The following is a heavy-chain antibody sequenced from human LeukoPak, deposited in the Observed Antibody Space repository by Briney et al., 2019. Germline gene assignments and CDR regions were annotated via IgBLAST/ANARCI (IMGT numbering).Heavy chain of an antibody. V-gene: IGHV1-8*03. J-gene: IGHJ4*02. CDR3: ARVGYCSSTSCYNFDY. CDR1: GYTFTSYD. Sequence: ASVKVSCKASGYTFTSYDINWVRQATGQGLEWMGWMNPNSGNTGYAQKFQGRVTITRNASISTAYMELSSLRSEDTAVYYCARVGYCSSTSCYNFDYWGQGTLVTVSS. CDR2: MNPNSGNT. D-gene: IGHD2-2*03.